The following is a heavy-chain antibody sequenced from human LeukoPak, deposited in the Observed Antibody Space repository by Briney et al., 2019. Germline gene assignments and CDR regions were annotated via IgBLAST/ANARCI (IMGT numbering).Heavy chain of an antibody. J-gene: IGHJ3*02. CDR3: ARSLRLDYGDYRDAFDI. D-gene: IGHD4-17*01. CDR2: IYPGDSDT. Sequence: GESLKISCKGSGYSFTTYYIGWVRQMPGKGLEWMAIIYPGDSDTRYSPSFQGQVTISADKSINSAHLQWSSLTASDTAIYYCARSLRLDYGDYRDAFDIWGQGTMVTVSS. CDR1: GYSFTTYY. V-gene: IGHV5-51*01.